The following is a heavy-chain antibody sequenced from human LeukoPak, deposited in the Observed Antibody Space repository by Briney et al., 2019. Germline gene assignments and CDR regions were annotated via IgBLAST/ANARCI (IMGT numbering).Heavy chain of an antibody. Sequence: PGGSLRLSCAASGFTFSDYYMSWIRQAPGKGLEWVSYISSSGSTIYYADSVKGRFTISRDSSKNTLYLQMNSLGGEDTALYYCAKGRWGLTINNFDLWGQGTMVTVSS. J-gene: IGHJ3*01. V-gene: IGHV3-11*01. CDR2: ISSSGSTI. D-gene: IGHD3/OR15-3a*01. CDR3: AKGRWGLTINNFDL. CDR1: GFTFSDYY.